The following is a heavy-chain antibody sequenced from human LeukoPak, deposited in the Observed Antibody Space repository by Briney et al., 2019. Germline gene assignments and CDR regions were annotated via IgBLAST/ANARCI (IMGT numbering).Heavy chain of an antibody. CDR3: ARESRDDYGDSCLDY. D-gene: IGHD4-17*01. Sequence: SETLSLTCTVSGGSISSGGYYWSWIRQHPGKGLEWIGYIYYSGSTYYNPSLKSRVTISVDTSKNQFSLKLSSVAAADTAVYYCARESRDDYGDSCLDYWGQGTLVTVSS. V-gene: IGHV4-31*03. J-gene: IGHJ4*02. CDR2: IYYSGST. CDR1: GGSISSGGYY.